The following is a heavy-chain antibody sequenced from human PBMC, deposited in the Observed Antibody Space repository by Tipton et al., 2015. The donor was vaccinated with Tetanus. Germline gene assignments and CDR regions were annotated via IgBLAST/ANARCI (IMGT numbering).Heavy chain of an antibody. CDR1: GGSISSGDYY. CDR2: IYYSGST. D-gene: IGHD6-19*01. CDR3: ARVWSKLAVAGDGPPTFDY. Sequence: TLSLTCTVSGGSISSGDYYWSWIRQPPGKGLEWIGYIYYSGSTNYNPSLKSRVTISVDTSKNQFSLKLSSVTAADTAVYYCARVWSKLAVAGDGPPTFDYWGQGTLVTVSS. J-gene: IGHJ4*02. V-gene: IGHV4-61*08.